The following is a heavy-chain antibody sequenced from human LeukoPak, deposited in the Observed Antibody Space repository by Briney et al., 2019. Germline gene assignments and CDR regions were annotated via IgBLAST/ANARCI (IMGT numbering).Heavy chain of an antibody. J-gene: IGHJ4*02. CDR2: IYSCGST. Sequence: GGSLRLSCAASGFTVSSNYMSWVRQAPGKGLEWVSVIYSCGSTYYADSVKGRFTISRDNSKNTLYLQMNSLRAEDTAVYYCARGELELLAGDYWGQGTLVTVSS. CDR3: ARGELELLAGDY. CDR1: GFTVSSNY. D-gene: IGHD1-7*01. V-gene: IGHV3-66*03.